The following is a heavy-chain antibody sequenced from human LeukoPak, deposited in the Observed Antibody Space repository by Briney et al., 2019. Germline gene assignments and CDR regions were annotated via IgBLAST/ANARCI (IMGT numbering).Heavy chain of an antibody. J-gene: IGHJ4*02. CDR3: AKDLYYYDSSGSHYFDY. CDR2: IRYDGSNK. V-gene: IGHV3-30*02. D-gene: IGHD3-22*01. CDR1: GFTFSSYG. Sequence: GGSLRLSCAASGFTFSSYGMHWVRQAPGKGLEGVAFIRYDGSNKYYADSVKGRFTISRDNSKNTLYLQMNSLRAEDTAVYYCAKDLYYYDSSGSHYFDYWGQGTLVTVSS.